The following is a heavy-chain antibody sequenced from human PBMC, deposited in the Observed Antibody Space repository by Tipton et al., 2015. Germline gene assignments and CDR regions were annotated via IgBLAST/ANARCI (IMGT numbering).Heavy chain of an antibody. Sequence: SLRLSCAASGFTFHNYAMHWVRQAPGKGLEWVSGISWNSGSIGYADSVKGRFTISRDNAKNSLYLQMNSLRAEDTALYYCAREGSIWYFGVYWGQGTLVSVSS. CDR1: GFTFHNYA. CDR3: AREGSIWYFGVY. CDR2: ISWNSGSI. J-gene: IGHJ4*02. V-gene: IGHV3-9*01. D-gene: IGHD6-13*01.